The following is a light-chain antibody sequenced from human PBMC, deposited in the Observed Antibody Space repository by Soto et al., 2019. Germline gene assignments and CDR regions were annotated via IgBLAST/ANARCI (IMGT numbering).Light chain of an antibody. CDR1: QGIGRY. CDR3: QQLNNYPLT. J-gene: IGKJ4*01. Sequence: DIQLTQSPSFLSASLGDRVTMTFRASQGIGRYLSWYQQKPGKAPRLLLYAASTLQSGVPSRFSGSGSDTEFTLTISSLQPEDFATYYCQQLNNYPLTFGGGTKVDIK. CDR2: AAS. V-gene: IGKV1-9*01.